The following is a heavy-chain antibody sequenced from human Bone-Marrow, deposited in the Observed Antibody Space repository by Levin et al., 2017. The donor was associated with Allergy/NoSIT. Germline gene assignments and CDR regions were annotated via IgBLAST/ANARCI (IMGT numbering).Heavy chain of an antibody. CDR3: ATGLIAAYEY. V-gene: IGHV3-74*01. CDR2: IKTDGRTS. Sequence: GESLKISCAASGIPFRNSWMHWVRQAPGKGLVWVSLIKTDGRTSTYADSVRGRFTISRDNDKNTLYLQMNSLGAEDTAVYYCATGLIAAYEYWGQGTLDSVS. D-gene: IGHD6-25*01. CDR1: GIPFRNSW. J-gene: IGHJ4*02.